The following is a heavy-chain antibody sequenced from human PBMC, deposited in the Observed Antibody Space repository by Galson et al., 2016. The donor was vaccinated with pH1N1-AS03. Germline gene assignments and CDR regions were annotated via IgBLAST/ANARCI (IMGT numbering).Heavy chain of an antibody. CDR2: IYSSGNT. CDR3: ATGYCSGGSCQSRMGYYGMDV. V-gene: IGHV4-59*11. Sequence: ETLSLTCSVSGVSIRTHYWSWIRQLPGKGLEWIGYIYSSGNTDYNPSLKSRVTISLDTSKSQFSLNLRSVTAADTAMYYCATGYCSGGSCQSRMGYYGMDVWGQGIMVTVSS. D-gene: IGHD2-15*01. J-gene: IGHJ6*02. CDR1: GVSIRTHY.